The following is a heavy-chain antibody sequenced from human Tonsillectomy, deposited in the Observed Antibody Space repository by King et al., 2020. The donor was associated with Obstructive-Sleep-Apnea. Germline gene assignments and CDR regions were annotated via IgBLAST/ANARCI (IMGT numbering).Heavy chain of an antibody. CDR3: ARASGYYDILTGYHYYYYGMDV. J-gene: IGHJ6*02. Sequence: QLQESGPGLVKPSETLSLTCTVSGGSISSSSYYWGWIRQPPGKGLEWIGSIYYSGSTYYNPSLKSRVTISVDTSKNQFSLKLSSLTAADTAVYYCARASGYYDILTGYHYYYYGMDVWGQGTTVTVSS. CDR1: GGSISSSSYY. D-gene: IGHD3-9*01. CDR2: IYYSGST. V-gene: IGHV4-39*07.